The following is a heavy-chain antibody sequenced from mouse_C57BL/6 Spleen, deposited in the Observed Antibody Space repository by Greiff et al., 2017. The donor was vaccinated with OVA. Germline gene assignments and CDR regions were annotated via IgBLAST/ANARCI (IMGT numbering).Heavy chain of an antibody. CDR3: ARSQKNHMDY. CDR2: IWGVGST. Sequence: VQVVESGPGLVAPSQSLSITCTVSGFSLTSYGVDWVRQSPGKGLEWLGVIWGVGSTNYNSALKSRLSISKDNSKSQVFLKMNSLQTDDTAMYYCARSQKNHMDYWGQGTSVTVSS. V-gene: IGHV2-6*01. J-gene: IGHJ4*01. CDR1: GFSLTSYG.